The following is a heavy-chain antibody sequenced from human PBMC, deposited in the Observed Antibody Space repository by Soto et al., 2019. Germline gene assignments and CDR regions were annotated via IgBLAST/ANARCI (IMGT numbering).Heavy chain of an antibody. CDR2: NYYSGIT. V-gene: IGHV4-31*03. CDR3: ARGSSIAGLYYGMDV. D-gene: IGHD6-6*01. Sequence: QVQLQESDPGLVKPSQTLSLTCTVSGGSISSGGYYWTWIRQHPGKGLEWIGYNYYSGITYYNPSLKSRVTISPDTSKNQFSLKLSSVTAADTAVYYCARGSSIAGLYYGMDVWGQGTTVTVSS. J-gene: IGHJ6*02. CDR1: GGSISSGGYY.